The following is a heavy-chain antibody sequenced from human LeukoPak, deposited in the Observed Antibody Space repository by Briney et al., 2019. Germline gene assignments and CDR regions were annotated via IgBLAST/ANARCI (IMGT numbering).Heavy chain of an antibody. CDR1: GFTFSSYS. J-gene: IGHJ4*02. V-gene: IGHV3-21*04. Sequence: GGSLRFSCAASGFTFSSYSMNWVRQAPGNGLEWVASISSGANHIYYADSVKGRLTISRDNAKTSLYLQMTSLRVEDTAVYYCARDYYDSMAFDYWGQGILVTVSS. CDR3: ARDYYDSMAFDY. CDR2: ISSGANHI. D-gene: IGHD3-22*01.